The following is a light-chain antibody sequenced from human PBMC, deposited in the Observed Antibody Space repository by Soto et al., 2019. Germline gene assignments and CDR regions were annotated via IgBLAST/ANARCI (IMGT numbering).Light chain of an antibody. J-gene: IGKJ1*01. CDR3: QQYSSSPPVT. CDR2: GAS. V-gene: IGKV3-20*01. CDR1: QSVSSSY. Sequence: EIVLTQSPGTLSLSPGERATLSCRASQSVSSSYLAWYQQKPGQAPRLLIYGASSRATGIPDRFSGSGSATDFTLSISRLEPEDFAVYYCQQYSSSPPVTFGQGTKVEIK.